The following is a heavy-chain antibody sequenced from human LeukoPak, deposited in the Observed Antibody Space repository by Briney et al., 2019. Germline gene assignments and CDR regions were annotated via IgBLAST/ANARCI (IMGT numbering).Heavy chain of an antibody. CDR2: IYYSGST. CDR1: GGSISSYY. D-gene: IGHD1-1*01. J-gene: IGHJ4*02. CDR3: ARRGTGLDY. Sequence: SETLSPTCTVSGGSISSYYWSWIRQPPGKGLEWIGYIYYSGSTNYNPSLKSRVTISVDTSKNQFSLKLSSVTAADTAVYYCARRGTGLDYWGQGTLVTVSS. V-gene: IGHV4-59*08.